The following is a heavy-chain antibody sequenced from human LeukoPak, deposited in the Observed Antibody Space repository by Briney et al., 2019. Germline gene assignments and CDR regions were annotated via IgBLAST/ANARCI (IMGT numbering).Heavy chain of an antibody. CDR2: AYYSGSP. J-gene: IGHJ5*02. V-gene: IGHV4-39*01. CDR3: ASHSAEYDILTGYHSYNSFDP. D-gene: IGHD3-9*01. CDR1: GGSISSSSYY. Sequence: SETLSLTCTVSGGSISSSSYYWGWIRQSPGKGLEWVVSAYYSGSPYYDPSLKSRVTISVDTSKNQFSLKLSSVTAAATAVYYCASHSAEYDILTGYHSYNSFDPWGQGSLVTVSS.